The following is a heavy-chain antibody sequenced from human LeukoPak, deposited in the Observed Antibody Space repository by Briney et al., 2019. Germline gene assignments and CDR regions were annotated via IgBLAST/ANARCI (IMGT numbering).Heavy chain of an antibody. V-gene: IGHV1-18*01. J-gene: IGHJ4*02. CDR3: ARSVDSSGEFDY. CDR1: GYTFTDYG. Sequence: ASVKVSCKTSGYTFTDYGINWVRQAPGQGLEWMGWISANNGYTNYAQKVQGRVTMTTDTSTSTAYMELRSLRSDDTAVYYCARSVDSSGEFDYWGQGTLVTVSS. CDR2: ISANNGYT. D-gene: IGHD3-22*01.